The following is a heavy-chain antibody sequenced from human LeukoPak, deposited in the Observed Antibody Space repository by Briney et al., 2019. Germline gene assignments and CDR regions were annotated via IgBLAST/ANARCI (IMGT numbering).Heavy chain of an antibody. J-gene: IGHJ6*02. CDR1: GGSISSYY. V-gene: IGHV4-59*01. D-gene: IGHD6-6*01. CDR2: IYYSGST. Sequence: SETLSLTCAVYGGSISSYYWSWIRQPPGKGLEWIGYIYYSGSTNYNPSLKSRVTISVDTSKNQFSLKLSSVTAADTAVYYCARERSSSSYYYYGMDVWGQGTTVTVSS. CDR3: ARERSSSSYYYYGMDV.